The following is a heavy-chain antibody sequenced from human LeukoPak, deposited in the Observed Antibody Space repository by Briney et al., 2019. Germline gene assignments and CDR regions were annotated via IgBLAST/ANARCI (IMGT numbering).Heavy chain of an antibody. D-gene: IGHD4-17*01. CDR1: GFTFSSYG. J-gene: IGHJ4*02. Sequence: GGSLRLSCSASGFTFSSYGMHWVRQAPGKGLEWVAFIRYDGSNKYYADSVKGRFTISRDNSKNTLYLQMNSLRAEDTAVYYCAKDRYGDYEALDYWGQGTLVTVSS. CDR2: IRYDGSNK. CDR3: AKDRYGDYEALDY. V-gene: IGHV3-30*02.